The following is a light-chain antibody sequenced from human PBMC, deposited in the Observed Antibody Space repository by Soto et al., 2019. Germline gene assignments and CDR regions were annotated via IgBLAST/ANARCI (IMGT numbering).Light chain of an antibody. Sequence: DIQMTQSPSSLSASVGDRVTITCRASQSLSSYLNWYQQKPGKAPKLLIYAASSLQSGVPSRFSGSGSGTDFTLTISSLQPEDFATYYCQQGYSTPLTFGGGTKVEIK. J-gene: IGKJ4*01. CDR3: QQGYSTPLT. CDR1: QSLSSY. V-gene: IGKV1-39*01. CDR2: AAS.